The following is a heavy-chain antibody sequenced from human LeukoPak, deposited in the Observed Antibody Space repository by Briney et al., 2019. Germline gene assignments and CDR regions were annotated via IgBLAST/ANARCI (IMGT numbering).Heavy chain of an antibody. J-gene: IGHJ4*02. CDR3: ASHYQHSGTDY. D-gene: IGHD3-10*01. CDR2: VSHSESS. V-gene: IGHV4-59*08. CDR1: GGSMNSYH. Sequence: ASETLSLTCTVSGGSMNSYHWSWIRQSPGKGLEWIGYVSHSESSLYNPSFKSRVIISVDASKNQFSLSLTSVTAADTAVYYCASHYQHSGTDYWGQGSLVIVSS.